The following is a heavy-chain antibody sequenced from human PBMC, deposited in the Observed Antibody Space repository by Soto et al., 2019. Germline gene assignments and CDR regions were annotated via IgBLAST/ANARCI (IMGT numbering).Heavy chain of an antibody. CDR1: GFTFGDYA. V-gene: IGHV3-49*04. CDR2: IRGKAHGGTT. CDR3: SRAELYSSLDY. D-gene: IGHD6-13*01. Sequence: GSLRLSCAASGFTFGDYALSWVRQPPGKGLEWVGFIRGKAHGGTTEYATSVKGRFTLSRDDSRAIAYLQMTSLETEDTAVYYCSRAELYSSLDYWGPGTLVTVSS. J-gene: IGHJ4*02.